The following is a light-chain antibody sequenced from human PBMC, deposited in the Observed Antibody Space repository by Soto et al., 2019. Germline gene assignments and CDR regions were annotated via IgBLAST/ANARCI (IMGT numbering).Light chain of an antibody. CDR2: GAS. V-gene: IGKV3-15*01. J-gene: IGKJ1*01. CDR3: QPYNNWPPWT. Sequence: EIVMTQSPATLSVSPGERATLSCRASRSVSSNLAWYQQKPSQAPRLLIYGASTRATGIPARFSGSGSGTEFTLTISSRQSEDFAVYYCQPYNNWPPWTFGQGTKVEIK. CDR1: RSVSSN.